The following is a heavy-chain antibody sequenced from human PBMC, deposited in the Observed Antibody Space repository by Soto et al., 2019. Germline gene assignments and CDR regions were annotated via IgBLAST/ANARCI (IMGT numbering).Heavy chain of an antibody. CDR3: AKDSYYDRSGPFDY. J-gene: IGHJ4*02. CDR1: GFTFSSYG. CDR2: ISYDGSNK. V-gene: IGHV3-30*18. Sequence: QVQLVESGGGVVQPGRSLRLSCAASGFTFSSYGMHWVRQAPGKGLEWVAVISYDGSNKYYADSVKGRFTISRDNSKNTLYLQMNSLRAEDTAVYYCAKDSYYDRSGPFDYWGQGTLVTVSS. D-gene: IGHD3-22*01.